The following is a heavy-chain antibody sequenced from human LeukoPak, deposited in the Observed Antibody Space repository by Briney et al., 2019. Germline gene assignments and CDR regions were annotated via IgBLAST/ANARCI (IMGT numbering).Heavy chain of an antibody. CDR1: GFRFNDYY. D-gene: IGHD3-10*01. Sequence: PGGSLRLSCAASGFRFNDYYMSWIRQAPGKGLEWIGYISSSHSTIYYADSMKGRFTISRDNAENTLYLQMINLRAEDTAVYYCARLYYQLLPYFDYWGQGTLVTVAP. J-gene: IGHJ4*02. V-gene: IGHV3-11*04. CDR2: ISSSHSTI. CDR3: ARLYYQLLPYFDY.